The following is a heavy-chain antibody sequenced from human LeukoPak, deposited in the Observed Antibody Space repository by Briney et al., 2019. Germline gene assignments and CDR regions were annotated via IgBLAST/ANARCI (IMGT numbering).Heavy chain of an antibody. D-gene: IGHD3-10*01. J-gene: IGHJ5*02. CDR1: GFTFSSYG. CDR3: AKDGYYYGSGSNWFDP. V-gene: IGHV3-30*02. CDR2: IRYDGSNK. Sequence: GGSLRLSCAASGFTFSSYGMHWVRQAPGKGLEWVAFIRYDGSNKYYADSVKGRFTISRDNSKNTLYLQMNSLRAEDTAVYYCAKDGYYYGSGSNWFDPWGQGTLVTVSS.